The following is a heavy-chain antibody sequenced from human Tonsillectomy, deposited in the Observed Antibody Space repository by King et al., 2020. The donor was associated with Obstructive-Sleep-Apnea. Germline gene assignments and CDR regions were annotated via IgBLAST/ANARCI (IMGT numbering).Heavy chain of an antibody. CDR2: ISWNSGSI. V-gene: IGHV3-9*01. CDR1: GFTFDDYA. Sequence: EVQLVESGGGLVQPGRSLRLSCAASGFTFDDYAMHWVRQAPGKGLEWVSGISWNSGSIGYADSVKGRFTISRDNAKNSLYLQMNSLRAEDTALYYCAKDTEQWLGDAFDIWAKGQWSPSLQ. D-gene: IGHD6-19*01. CDR3: AKDTEQWLGDAFDI. J-gene: IGHJ3*02.